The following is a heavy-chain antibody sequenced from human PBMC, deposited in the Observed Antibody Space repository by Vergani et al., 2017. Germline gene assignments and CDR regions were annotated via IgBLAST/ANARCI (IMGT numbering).Heavy chain of an antibody. Sequence: EVQLLESGGDLVQPGGSLRLSCAASGFTFNHYAMNWVRPAPGKGLEWVSGISGSGGSTYYAGSVKGLFTISRDSSKNTLYLQMNSLSAGDTAVYYCAKANPRNSGYDYLYYYHAMDVWGQGTTVTVSS. CDR1: GFTFNHYA. V-gene: IGHV3-23*01. D-gene: IGHD5-12*01. CDR2: ISGSGGST. J-gene: IGHJ6*02. CDR3: AKANPRNSGYDYLYYYHAMDV.